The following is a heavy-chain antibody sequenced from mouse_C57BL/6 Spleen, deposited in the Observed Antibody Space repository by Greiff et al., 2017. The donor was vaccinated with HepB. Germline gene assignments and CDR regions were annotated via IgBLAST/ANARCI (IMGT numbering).Heavy chain of an antibody. Sequence: VQLQQSGAELVKPGASVKISCKASGYAFSSYWMNWVKQRPGKGLEWIGQIYPGDGDTNYNGKFKGKATLTADKSSSTAYMQRSSLTSEDSAVYFSARVGANCPMDYWGQGTSVTVSS. J-gene: IGHJ4*01. CDR1: GYAFSSYW. D-gene: IGHD4-1*01. CDR3: ARVGANCPMDY. V-gene: IGHV1-80*01. CDR2: IYPGDGDT.